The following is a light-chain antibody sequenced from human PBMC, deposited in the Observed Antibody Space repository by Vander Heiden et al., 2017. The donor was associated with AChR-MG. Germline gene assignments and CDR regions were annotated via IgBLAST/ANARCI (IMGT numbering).Light chain of an antibody. CDR3: HIWDSSSDHVL. Sequence: SAVLTQPPSVSVAPGQTARITCGGSNIGSESVHWYQQKPGQAPMLVIFDDSDRAPGIPERISGSKTGNTATLTISRVEAGDEADYYCHIWDSSSDHVLFGGGTKLTAL. V-gene: IGLV3-21*02. CDR1: NIGSES. J-gene: IGLJ2*01. CDR2: DDS.